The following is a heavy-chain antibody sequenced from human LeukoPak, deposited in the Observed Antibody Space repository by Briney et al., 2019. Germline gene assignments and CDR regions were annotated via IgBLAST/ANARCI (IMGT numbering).Heavy chain of an antibody. CDR1: GGSFSGYY. D-gene: IGHD4-11*01. Sequence: SETLSLTRAVYGGSFSGYYWSWIRQPPGKGLEWIGEINHSGSTNYNPSLKSRVTISVDTSKNQFSLKLSSVTAADTAVYYCARGQRASKSFDYWGQGTLVTVSS. J-gene: IGHJ4*02. CDR2: INHSGST. CDR3: ARGQRASKSFDY. V-gene: IGHV4-34*01.